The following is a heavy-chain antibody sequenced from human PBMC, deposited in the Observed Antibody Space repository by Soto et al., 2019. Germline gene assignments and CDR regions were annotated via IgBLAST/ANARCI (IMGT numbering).Heavy chain of an antibody. CDR1: GGSFSGYY. D-gene: IGHD3-3*01. CDR3: ARDWSIFGLYGMDV. Sequence: KPSETLSLTCAVYGGSFSGYYWSWIRQPPGKGLEWIGEINHSGSTNYNPSLKSRVTISVDTSKNQFSLKLSSVTAADTAVYYCARDWSIFGLYGMDVWGQGTTVTVSS. J-gene: IGHJ6*02. CDR2: INHSGST. V-gene: IGHV4-34*01.